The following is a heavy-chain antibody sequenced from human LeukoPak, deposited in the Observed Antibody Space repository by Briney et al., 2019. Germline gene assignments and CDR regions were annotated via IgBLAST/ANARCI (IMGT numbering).Heavy chain of an antibody. Sequence: GGSLRLSCAASGFTFSSYWMSWVRQAPGKGLEWVANIKQDGSEKYYVDSVKGRFTISRDNAKNSLYLQMNSLRAEDTAAYYCARGSYGSGSYSNYYYYGMDVWGQGTTVTVSS. CDR1: GFTFSSYW. V-gene: IGHV3-7*01. CDR2: IKQDGSEK. D-gene: IGHD3-10*01. CDR3: ARGSYGSGSYSNYYYYGMDV. J-gene: IGHJ6*02.